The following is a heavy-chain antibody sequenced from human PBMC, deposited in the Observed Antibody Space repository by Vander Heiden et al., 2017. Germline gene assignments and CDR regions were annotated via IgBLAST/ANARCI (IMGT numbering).Heavy chain of an antibody. D-gene: IGHD3-10*01. Sequence: EVQLLESGGGLVQSGGSLRLSCAASGFIFYNYAMSWVPQAPGKGLEWVASIIGSGGATYYADSVRGRFTFSRDNSKNTLYLQLNSLRAEDTGVYYCAKYHFSGSYYDYDYWGQGSLVTVSS. J-gene: IGHJ4*02. CDR3: AKYHFSGSYYDYDY. CDR2: IIGSGGAT. V-gene: IGHV3-23*01. CDR1: GFIFYNYA.